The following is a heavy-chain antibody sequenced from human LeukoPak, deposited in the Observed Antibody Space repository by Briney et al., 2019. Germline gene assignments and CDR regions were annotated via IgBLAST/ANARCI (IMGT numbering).Heavy chain of an antibody. CDR1: GFTFSSYE. CDR3: ARGDGPGWFGELSGWFDP. CDR2: ISSSGSTI. Sequence: GGSLRLSCAASGFTFSSYEMNWVRQAPGKGLEWVSYISSSGSTIYYADSVKGRFTISRDNAKNSLYLQMNSLRAEDTAVYYCARGDGPGWFGELSGWFDPWGQGTLVTASS. D-gene: IGHD3-10*01. J-gene: IGHJ5*02. V-gene: IGHV3-48*03.